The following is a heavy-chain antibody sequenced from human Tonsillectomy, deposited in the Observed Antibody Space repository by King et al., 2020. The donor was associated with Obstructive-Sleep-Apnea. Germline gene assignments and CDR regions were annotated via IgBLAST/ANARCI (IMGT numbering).Heavy chain of an antibody. D-gene: IGHD5-24*01. CDR2: ISWNSGSI. CDR1: GFTFDDYA. CDR3: ANSRDGYVNDAFDI. Sequence: VQLVESGGGLVQPGRSLRLSCAASGFTFDDYAMHWVRQAPGKGLEWVSGISWNSGSIGYADSVKGRFTISRDNAKNSLYLQMNSLRAEDTALYYCANSRDGYVNDAFDIWGQGTMVTVSS. J-gene: IGHJ3*02. V-gene: IGHV3-9*01.